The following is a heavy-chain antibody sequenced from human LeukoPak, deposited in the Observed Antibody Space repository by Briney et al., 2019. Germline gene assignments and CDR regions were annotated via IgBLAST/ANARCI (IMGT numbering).Heavy chain of an antibody. CDR3: ARVGLYPGLLEGSAFDI. CDR1: GFTFSSYW. D-gene: IGHD3-16*01. J-gene: IGHJ3*02. CDR2: INSDGSST. V-gene: IGHV3-74*01. Sequence: GGSLRLSCAASGFTFSSYWMHWVRQAPGKGLVWVSRINSDGSSTSYADSVRGRFTISRDNAKNTLYLQMNSLRAEDTAVYYCARVGLYPGLLEGSAFDIWGQGTMVTVSS.